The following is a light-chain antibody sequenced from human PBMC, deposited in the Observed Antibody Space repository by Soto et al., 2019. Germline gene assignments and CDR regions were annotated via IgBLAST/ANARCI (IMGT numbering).Light chain of an antibody. V-gene: IGKV1-5*01. Sequence: DIQMTQSPSTLSASVGDRVTITCRASQSISSWLAWYQQKPGKAPKLLIYDASSLESGVPSRFSGSGSGTEFTLTISSLQTDDLATYYCQQYNSYSPPTFGGGTKVDTK. J-gene: IGKJ4*01. CDR3: QQYNSYSPPT. CDR2: DAS. CDR1: QSISSW.